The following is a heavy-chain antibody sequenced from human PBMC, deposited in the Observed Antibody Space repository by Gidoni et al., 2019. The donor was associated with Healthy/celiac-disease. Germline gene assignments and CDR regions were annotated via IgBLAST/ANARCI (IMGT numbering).Heavy chain of an antibody. J-gene: IGHJ4*02. Sequence: EVQLVESGGGVARPGGPLRLSCAAYGFTFVDYGMSRVRQAPGEGLEWVSGINWSSGSKGYADSVSGRITISRDNTKKSLYMQMDRLGAEDTALYYCARVGKAVAGYTTDYWGQGTLVTVSS. CDR3: ARVGKAVAGYTTDY. CDR2: INWSSGSK. CDR1: GFTFVDYG. D-gene: IGHD6-19*01. V-gene: IGHV3-20*04.